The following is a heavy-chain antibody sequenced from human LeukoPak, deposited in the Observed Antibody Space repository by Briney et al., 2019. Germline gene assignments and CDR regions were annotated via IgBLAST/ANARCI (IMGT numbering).Heavy chain of an antibody. CDR2: ISAYNGNT. CDR3: ARDAGGATEFYFDY. V-gene: IGHV1-18*01. Sequence: GASVKVSCKASGYTFTNYGISWVRQAPGQGLEWIGWISAYNGNTNYAQKLQVRVTVTTDTSTTTAYMEPRGLTSDDTAVYSCARDAGGATEFYFDYWGQGTLVTVSS. CDR1: GYTFTNYG. J-gene: IGHJ4*02. D-gene: IGHD1-26*01.